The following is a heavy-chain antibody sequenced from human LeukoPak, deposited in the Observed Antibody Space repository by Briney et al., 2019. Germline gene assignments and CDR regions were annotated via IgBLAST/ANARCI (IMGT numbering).Heavy chain of an antibody. V-gene: IGHV4-59*01. CDR1: GGSISSYY. D-gene: IGHD6-13*01. J-gene: IGHJ4*02. Sequence: PSETLSFTCTVSGGSISSYYWSWIRQPPGKGLEWIGYIYYSGSTNYNPSLKSRVTISVDTSKNQFSLKLSSVTAADTAVYYCARAAAGPFDYWGQGTLVTVSS. CDR2: IYYSGST. CDR3: ARAAAGPFDY.